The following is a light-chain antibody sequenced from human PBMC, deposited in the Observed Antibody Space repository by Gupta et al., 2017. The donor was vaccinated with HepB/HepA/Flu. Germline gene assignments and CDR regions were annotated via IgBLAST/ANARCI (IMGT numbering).Light chain of an antibody. CDR2: ATS. J-gene: IGKJ4*01. CDR3: EHYGSSPLT. CDR1: RSLSSSS. Sequence: GERATLSCRASRSLSSSSLAWYRQIPGQAPRLLIYATSNRAAGISDRFSGSGSGTDFTLTISRLEPEDFAVYCCEHYGSSPLTFGGGTTVEIK. V-gene: IGKV3-20*01.